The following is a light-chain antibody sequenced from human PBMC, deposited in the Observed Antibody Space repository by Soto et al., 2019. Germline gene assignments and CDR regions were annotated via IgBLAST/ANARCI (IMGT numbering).Light chain of an antibody. CDR2: NAA. CDR1: QSVSSN. Sequence: EIVMTQSPATLSVSPGERATLSCRASQSVSSNLAWYQQKPGQVPRLLIYNAATRASGIPARFSGSGSGTDFTLTISRLEPEDFAVYYCQQYGSSPLTFGGGTKVDIK. J-gene: IGKJ4*01. CDR3: QQYGSSPLT. V-gene: IGKV3-15*01.